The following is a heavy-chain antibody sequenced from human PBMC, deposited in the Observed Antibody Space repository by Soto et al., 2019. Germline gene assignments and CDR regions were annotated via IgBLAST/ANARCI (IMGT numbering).Heavy chain of an antibody. CDR2: ISGSGGRT. CDR3: EKDPERREWLSWFDP. CDR1: GFAFSSYA. D-gene: IGHD3-3*01. V-gene: IGHV3-23*01. Sequence: EVQLLESGGGWVQPGGALRLSCAASGFAFSSYAMSWVRQAPGKGLEWVSAISGSGGRTYYADSVKGRFTISRDNSKNTLYLHMNSLRAEDTAVYYCEKDPERREWLSWFDPWGQGTLVTVSS. J-gene: IGHJ5*02.